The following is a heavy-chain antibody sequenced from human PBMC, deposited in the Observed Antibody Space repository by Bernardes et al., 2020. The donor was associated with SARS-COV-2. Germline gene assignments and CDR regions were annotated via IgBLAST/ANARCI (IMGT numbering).Heavy chain of an antibody. CDR1: GFTFSSYE. Sequence: GGSLRLSCAASGFTFSSYEMNWVRQAPGKGLEWVSYISSSDSAIYYADSVRGRFTISRDNAKNSLYLQMNSLRAEDTAVYYCARVSRKYNYGSYYFHYWGQGSLVTVSS. J-gene: IGHJ4*02. CDR3: ARVSRKYNYGSYYFHY. V-gene: IGHV3-48*03. CDR2: ISSSDSAI. D-gene: IGHD3-10*01.